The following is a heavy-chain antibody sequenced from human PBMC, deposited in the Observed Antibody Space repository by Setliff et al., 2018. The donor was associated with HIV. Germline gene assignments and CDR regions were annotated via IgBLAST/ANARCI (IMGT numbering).Heavy chain of an antibody. Sequence: ASVKVSRLASGDTFSTYTISWVRQAPGQGLEWMGGIIPIFGTTNYAQNFQDRVTITAAESTSTAYMELRSLRSEDTAVYYCARERRSGSYGGRDAFDIWGQGTMVTVSS. D-gene: IGHD1-26*01. V-gene: IGHV1-69*13. CDR2: IIPIFGTT. J-gene: IGHJ3*02. CDR3: ARERRSGSYGGRDAFDI. CDR1: GDTFSTYT.